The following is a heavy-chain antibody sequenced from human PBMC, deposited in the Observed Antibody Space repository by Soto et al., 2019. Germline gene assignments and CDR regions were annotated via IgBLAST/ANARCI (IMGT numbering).Heavy chain of an antibody. CDR1: GFTFTSSA. V-gene: IGHV1-58*01. CDR2: IVVGSGNT. D-gene: IGHD6-6*01. CDR3: AASLSSPWSKNNYYYGMDV. J-gene: IGHJ6*02. Sequence: SVKVSCKASGFTFTSSAVQWVRQARGQRLEWIGWIVVGSGNTNYAQKFQERVTITRDMSTSTAYMELSSLRSEDTAVYYCAASLSSPWSKNNYYYGMDVWGQGTTVTVSS.